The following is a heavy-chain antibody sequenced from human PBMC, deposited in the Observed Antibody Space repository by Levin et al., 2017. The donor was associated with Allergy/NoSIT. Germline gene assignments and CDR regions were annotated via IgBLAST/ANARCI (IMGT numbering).Heavy chain of an antibody. Sequence: HSGGSLRLSCAASGFTFSSYWMTWVRQAPGKGLEWVANIKQDGSEKYYVDSLKGRFTISRDNAKNSLYLQMNSLRAEDTAVYYCARTGYCTGGVCSFDYWGQGTLVTVSS. D-gene: IGHD2-8*02. CDR2: IKQDGSEK. V-gene: IGHV3-7*03. CDR1: GFTFSSYW. J-gene: IGHJ4*02. CDR3: ARTGYCTGGVCSFDY.